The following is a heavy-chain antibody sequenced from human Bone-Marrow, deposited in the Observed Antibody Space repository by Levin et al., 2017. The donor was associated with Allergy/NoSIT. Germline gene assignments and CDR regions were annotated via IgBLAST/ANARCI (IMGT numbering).Heavy chain of an antibody. D-gene: IGHD3-9*01. CDR3: ARGLRYFDWLSPFDY. CDR1: GFTFSSYS. J-gene: IGHJ4*02. CDR2: ISSSSSTI. V-gene: IGHV3-48*01. Sequence: GESLKISCAASGFTFSSYSMNWVRQAPGKGLEWVSYISSSSSTIYYADSVKGRFTISRDNAKNSLYLQMNSLRAEDTAVYYCARGLRYFDWLSPFDYWGQGTLVTVSS.